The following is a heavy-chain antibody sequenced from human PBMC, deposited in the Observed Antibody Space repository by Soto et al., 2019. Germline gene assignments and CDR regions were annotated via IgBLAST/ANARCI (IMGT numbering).Heavy chain of an antibody. V-gene: IGHV3-23*01. CDR3: AKLPRPAAYYYYYMDV. Sequence: GGSLRLSCAASGFTFSSYAMSWVRQAPGKGLEWVSAISGSGGSTYYADSVKGRFTISRDNSKNTLYLQMNSLRAEDTAVYYCAKLPRPAAYYYYYMDVWGKGTTVTVSS. J-gene: IGHJ6*03. CDR1: GFTFSSYA. CDR2: ISGSGGST. D-gene: IGHD2-2*01.